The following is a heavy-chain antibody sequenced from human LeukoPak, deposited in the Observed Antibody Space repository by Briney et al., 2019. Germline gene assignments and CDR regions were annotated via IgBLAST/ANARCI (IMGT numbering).Heavy chain of an antibody. V-gene: IGHV3-21*01. CDR3: ARGSEGYCSGGGCYYGMDV. CDR1: GFTFSSYT. CDR2: ISSSSSYI. D-gene: IGHD2-15*01. Sequence: GGSLRLSCAASGFTFSSYTMNWVPQAPGKGLEWVSYISSSSSYIYYADSVKGRFTISRDNAENSLYLQMNSLRAEDTAVYYCARGSEGYCSGGGCYYGMDVWGQGTTVTVSS. J-gene: IGHJ6*01.